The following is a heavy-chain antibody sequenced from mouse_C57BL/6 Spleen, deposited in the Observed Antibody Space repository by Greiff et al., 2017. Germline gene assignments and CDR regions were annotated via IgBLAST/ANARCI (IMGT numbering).Heavy chain of an antibody. CDR1: GYSFTGYY. J-gene: IGHJ4*01. Sequence: EVQLQQSGPELVKPGASVKISCKASGYSFTGYYMNWVKQSPEKSLEWIGEINPSTGGTTYNQKFKAKATLTVDKSSSTAYMQLKSLTSEDSAVYYGARYGTTVVAHYYAMDYWGQGTSVTVSS. D-gene: IGHD1-1*01. CDR3: ARYGTTVVAHYYAMDY. CDR2: INPSTGGT. V-gene: IGHV1-42*01.